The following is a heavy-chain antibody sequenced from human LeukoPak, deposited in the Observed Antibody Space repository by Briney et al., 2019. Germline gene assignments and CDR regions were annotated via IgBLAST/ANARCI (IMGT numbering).Heavy chain of an antibody. D-gene: IGHD2-21*02. J-gene: IGHJ3*02. CDR2: INHSGST. CDR3: ARGGSRHIVVVTGRADALDI. Sequence: KPSETLSLTCAVYGGSFSGYYWSWIRQPPGKGLEWVGEINHSGSTNYNPSLKSRVTISVDTSKNQFSLKLSSVTAADTAVYYCARGGSRHIVVVTGRADALDIWGQGTMVTVSS. V-gene: IGHV4-34*01. CDR1: GGSFSGYY.